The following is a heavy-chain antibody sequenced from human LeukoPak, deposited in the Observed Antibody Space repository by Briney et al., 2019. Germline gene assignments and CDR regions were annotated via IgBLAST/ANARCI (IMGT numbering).Heavy chain of an antibody. CDR1: GGSISSDSYY. J-gene: IGHJ4*02. Sequence: SETLSLTCTVSGGSISSDSYYWGWIRQPPGKGLEWIGTIYYSGSTYYNPSLKSRVTISIDSSRNQFSLKLSSVTAADTAVYYCARVLLWFGDSDWGQGTLVTVSS. CDR2: IYYSGST. CDR3: ARVLLWFGDSD. V-gene: IGHV4-39*01. D-gene: IGHD3-10*01.